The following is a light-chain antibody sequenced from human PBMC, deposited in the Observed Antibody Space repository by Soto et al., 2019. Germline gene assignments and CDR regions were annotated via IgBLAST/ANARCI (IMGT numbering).Light chain of an antibody. J-gene: IGKJ1*01. CDR2: DAS. V-gene: IGKV1-5*01. Sequence: DIQMTQSPSTLSASIGDRVTITCRASQRIGTLLAWYQQKPGKAPKLLIYDASRLESGVPSRFSGSGSGTEFTLTISSLQPDDFAAYYCQLYDSYSRTFGQGTQVDIK. CDR1: QRIGTL. CDR3: QLYDSYSRT.